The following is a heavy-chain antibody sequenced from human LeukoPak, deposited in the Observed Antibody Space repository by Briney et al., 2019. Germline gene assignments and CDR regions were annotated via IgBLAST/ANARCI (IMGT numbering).Heavy chain of an antibody. Sequence: PSETLSLTCTVSGGSISSSRYYWGWIRQPPGKGLEWIGSIYYSGSTYYNPSLKSRVTISEDTSKNQFSLKLSSVTAADTAVYYCASLRRTRSDYWGQGTLVTVSS. V-gene: IGHV4-39*01. CDR1: GGSISSSRYY. J-gene: IGHJ4*02. CDR2: IYYSGST. CDR3: ASLRRTRSDY. D-gene: IGHD1-14*01.